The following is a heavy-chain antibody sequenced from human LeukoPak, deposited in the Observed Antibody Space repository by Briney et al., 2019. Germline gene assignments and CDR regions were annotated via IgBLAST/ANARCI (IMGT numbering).Heavy chain of an antibody. D-gene: IGHD3-10*01. J-gene: IGHJ4*02. CDR1: GFTFSNYG. Sequence: GKSLRLSCAASGFTFSNYGMHWVRQVPGKGLEWVAIIWYDGSNKYYADPVKGRFTISRDNSKNTLYLQMNSLRAEDTAVYYCARHKSGYLDYWGQGTLVTVSS. V-gene: IGHV3-33*01. CDR3: ARHKSGYLDY. CDR2: IWYDGSNK.